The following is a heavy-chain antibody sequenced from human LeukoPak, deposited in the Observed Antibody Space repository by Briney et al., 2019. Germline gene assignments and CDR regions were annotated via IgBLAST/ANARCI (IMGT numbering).Heavy chain of an antibody. CDR1: GFIFSSYG. CDR3: AKDDRGGWSGYFDY. J-gene: IGHJ4*02. V-gene: IGHV3-33*06. CDR2: IWHDGSSE. D-gene: IGHD3-22*01. Sequence: PGRSLRLSCAASGFIFSSYGMHWVRQAPGKGLEWVAVIWHDGSSEFYADSVRGRFSISRDDSKNTVYLQMNSLRAEDTALYHCAKDDRGGWSGYFDYWGQGTLVTVSS.